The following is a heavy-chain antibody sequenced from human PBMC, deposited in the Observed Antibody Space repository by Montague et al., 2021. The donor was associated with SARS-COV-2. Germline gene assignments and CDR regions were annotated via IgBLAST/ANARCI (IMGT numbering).Heavy chain of an antibody. Sequence: TLSLTCTVSGGSISSGSYYWTWIRQPPGKGLEWIGRIYTSGSTNYNPSLKSRVTISVDRSKNQFSLKLSSVTAADTAVYYCAREDDNGHDWLRGMDVWGQGTTVTVSS. CDR3: AREDDNGHDWLRGMDV. CDR1: GGSISSGSYY. J-gene: IGHJ6*02. V-gene: IGHV4-61*02. D-gene: IGHD2-8*01. CDR2: IYTSGST.